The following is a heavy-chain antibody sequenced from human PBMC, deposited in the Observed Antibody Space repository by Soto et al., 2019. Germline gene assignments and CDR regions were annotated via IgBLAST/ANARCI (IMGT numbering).Heavy chain of an antibody. V-gene: IGHV4-59*01. D-gene: IGHD2-15*01. CDR3: ARVGGVAARTFDF. CDR2: LYYSGNT. CDR1: GGSISPFY. J-gene: IGHJ4*02. Sequence: SETLSLTCTVSGGSISPFYWSWVRQPPGKGLEWIGYLYYSGNTNYNPSLKSRVTISVDASKNQVSLRLTSVTAADTAVYYCARVGGVAARTFDFWGQGTVVTVSS.